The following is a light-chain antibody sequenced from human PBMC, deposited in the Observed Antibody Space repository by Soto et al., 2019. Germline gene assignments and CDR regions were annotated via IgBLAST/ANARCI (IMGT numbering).Light chain of an antibody. Sequence: DIQMTQSPSTLSGSVGDRVTITCRASQTISSWLAWYQPKPGKAPNLLIYAASTLQSGVPSRFSGSGSGTEFTLTISSLKPEDFATDYCQKYNSFWTFGQGTKVDIK. J-gene: IGKJ1*01. CDR3: QKYNSFWT. CDR2: AAS. CDR1: QTISSW. V-gene: IGKV1-5*01.